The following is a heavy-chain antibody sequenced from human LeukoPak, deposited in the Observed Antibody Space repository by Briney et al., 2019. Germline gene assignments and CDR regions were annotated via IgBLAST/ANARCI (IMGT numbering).Heavy chain of an antibody. Sequence: PGGSLRLSCAASGFTFSSYWMSWVRQAPGKGLEWVANIKNDGSEKNYMDSVKGRFTISRDNAKNSLYLQMNSLRAEDTAVYYCASQTSAKGCDGWGQGTLVTVSS. D-gene: IGHD2-2*01. CDR1: GFTFSSYW. CDR2: IKNDGSEK. J-gene: IGHJ4*02. CDR3: ASQTSAKGCDG. V-gene: IGHV3-7*05.